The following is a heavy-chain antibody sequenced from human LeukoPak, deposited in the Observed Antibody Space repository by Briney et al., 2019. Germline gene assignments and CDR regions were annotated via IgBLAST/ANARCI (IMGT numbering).Heavy chain of an antibody. V-gene: IGHV3-7*01. CDR3: ARDYAYYDFWSVYYDQGVFDY. D-gene: IGHD3-3*01. CDR2: IKHDGSGK. J-gene: IGHJ4*02. CDR1: GFTFSSYW. Sequence: GGSLRLSCAASGFTFSSYWMSWVRQAPGKGLEWVANIKHDGSGKYYVDSVKGRFTISRDNAKNSLYLQMNSLRAEDTAVYYCARDYAYYDFWSVYYDQGVFDYWGQGTLVTVSS.